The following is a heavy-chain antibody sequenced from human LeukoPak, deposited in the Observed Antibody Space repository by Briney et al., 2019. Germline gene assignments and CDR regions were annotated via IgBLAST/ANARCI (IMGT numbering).Heavy chain of an antibody. CDR1: GFPFSSYG. CDR3: ARGGLRIASAV. D-gene: IGHD6-13*01. CDR2: IKQDGSEK. J-gene: IGHJ4*02. Sequence: PGGSLRLSCAASGFPFSSYGMTWVRQAPGKGLEWVANIKQDGSEKYYVDSVKGRFTISRDNAKNSLYLQMNSLRAEDTAVYYFARGGLRIASAVWGQGTLVTVSS. V-gene: IGHV3-7*01.